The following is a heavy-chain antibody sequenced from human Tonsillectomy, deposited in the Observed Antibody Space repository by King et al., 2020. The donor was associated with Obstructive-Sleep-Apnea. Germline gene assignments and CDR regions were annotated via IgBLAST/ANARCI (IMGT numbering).Heavy chain of an antibody. J-gene: IGHJ4*02. CDR3: AGDAAAELHRRSNYFDH. D-gene: IGHD6-13*01. V-gene: IGHV1-2*02. Sequence: VQLVESGAEVKKPGASVKVSCKASGYTFTGYYLHWVRQAPGQGLEWMGWINPNSGGTDYAQKFQGRVTMTRDMSISTAYMELSRLTSDDTAVYYCAGDAAAELHRRSNYFDHWGQGALVTVSS. CDR1: GYTFTGYY. CDR2: INPNSGGT.